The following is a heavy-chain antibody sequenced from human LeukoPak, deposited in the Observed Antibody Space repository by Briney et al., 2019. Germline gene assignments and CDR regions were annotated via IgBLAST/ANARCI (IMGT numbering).Heavy chain of an antibody. V-gene: IGHV3-23*01. CDR3: ARDLGSPCSGGSCYTWDNYYYYGMDV. D-gene: IGHD2-15*01. Sequence: PGGSLRLSCAASGFTFSSYAMSWVRQAPGKGLEWVSAISGSGGSTYYANSVKGRFTISRDNSKNTLYLQMNSLRAEDTAVYYCARDLGSPCSGGSCYTWDNYYYYGMDVWGQGTTVTVSS. J-gene: IGHJ6*02. CDR1: GFTFSSYA. CDR2: ISGSGGST.